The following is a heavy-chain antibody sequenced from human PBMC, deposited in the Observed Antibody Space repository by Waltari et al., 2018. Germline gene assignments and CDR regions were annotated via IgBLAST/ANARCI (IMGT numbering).Heavy chain of an antibody. CDR1: GDPMTTFY. Sequence: QVQLQESGPGLVQSSETLSLTCTVSGDPMTTFYWSWIRQPPGKTLEWIGYIVYSGTTSYNPALKSRVTLSLDTSKNQFSLSLKAVTAADTAIYYCARHRGASFDSWGQGTLVTVSS. CDR3: ARHRGASFDS. D-gene: IGHD1-26*01. J-gene: IGHJ4*02. V-gene: IGHV4-59*08. CDR2: IVYSGTT.